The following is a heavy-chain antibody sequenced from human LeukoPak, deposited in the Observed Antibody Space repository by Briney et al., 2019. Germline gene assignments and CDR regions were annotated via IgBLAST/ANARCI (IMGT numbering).Heavy chain of an antibody. D-gene: IGHD6-19*01. CDR3: GWSRSS. Sequence: QSGGSLRLSCAASGFTFSDAGMTWVRQAPGKGLEWVSTITFSGLGLYYADSVKGRFTISRDNFKNMVYLEMNSLRAEDTAIDGSGWSRSSWGQGTLVTVSS. CDR1: GFTFSDAG. J-gene: IGHJ5*02. CDR2: ITFSGLGL. V-gene: IGHV3-23*01.